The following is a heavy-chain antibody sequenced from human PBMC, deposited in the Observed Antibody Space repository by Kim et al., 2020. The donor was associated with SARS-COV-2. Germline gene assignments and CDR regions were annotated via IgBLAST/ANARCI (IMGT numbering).Heavy chain of an antibody. V-gene: IGHV3-9*01. J-gene: IGHJ4*02. CDR3: AKERIVGATFGEFDY. D-gene: IGHD1-26*01. Sequence: DSVKCRFTISREHPKDSLYLQMNSLSAEDRALYYCAKERIVGATFGEFDYWGQGTLVTVSS.